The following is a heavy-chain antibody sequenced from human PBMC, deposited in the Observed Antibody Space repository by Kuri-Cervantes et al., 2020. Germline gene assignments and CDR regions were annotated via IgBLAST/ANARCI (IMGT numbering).Heavy chain of an antibody. CDR1: GGTFSSYA. CDR3: ASLHSSGWYGEAFDI. D-gene: IGHD6-19*01. J-gene: IGHJ3*02. CDR2: ITPFNGNT. Sequence: SVKVSCKASGGTFSSYAISWVRQAPGQALEWMGWITPFNGNTNYAQKFQDRVTITRDRSMSTAYMELSSLRSEDTAMYYCASLHSSGWYGEAFDIWGQGTMVTVSS. V-gene: IGHV1-45*02.